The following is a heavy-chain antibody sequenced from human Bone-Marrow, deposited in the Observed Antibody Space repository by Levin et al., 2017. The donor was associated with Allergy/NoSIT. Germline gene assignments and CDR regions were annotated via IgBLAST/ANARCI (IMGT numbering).Heavy chain of an antibody. CDR1: GFTFSSYA. CDR2: ISGSGGST. J-gene: IGHJ6*02. CDR3: ANQYYYDSSGYYRYYYYGMDV. V-gene: IGHV3-23*01. Sequence: GGSLRLSCAASGFTFSSYAMSWVRQAPGKGLEWVSAISGSGGSTYYADSVKGRFTISRDNSKNTLYLQMNSLRAEDTAVYYCANQYYYDSSGYYRYYYYGMDVWGQGTTVTVSS. D-gene: IGHD3-22*01.